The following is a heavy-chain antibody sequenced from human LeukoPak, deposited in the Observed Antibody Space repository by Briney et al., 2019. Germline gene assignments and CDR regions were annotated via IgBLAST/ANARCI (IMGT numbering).Heavy chain of an antibody. CDR1: GGTFSSYA. J-gene: IGHJ4*02. V-gene: IGHV1-69*04. CDR3: ARGCNRSSTSCYDY. Sequence: SVTVSCKASGGTFSSYAISWVRQAPGQGLEWMGRIIPILGIANYAQKFQGRVTVTADKSTSTAYMELSSLRSEDTAVYYCARGCNRSSTSCYDYWGQGTLVTVSS. CDR2: IIPILGIA. D-gene: IGHD2-2*01.